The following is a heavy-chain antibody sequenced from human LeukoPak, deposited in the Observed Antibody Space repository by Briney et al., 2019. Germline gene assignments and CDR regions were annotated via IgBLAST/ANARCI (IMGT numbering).Heavy chain of an antibody. CDR1: GGSISSSSYY. Sequence: SGTLSLTCTVSGGSISSSSYYWGWIRQPPGKGLEWIGSIYHSGSNYYNPSLKSRVTISVDTSKNQFSLKVSSVTAADTAVYHCARHPNTVTTPFGYWGQGTLVTVSS. D-gene: IGHD4-17*01. J-gene: IGHJ4*02. CDR3: ARHPNTVTTPFGY. V-gene: IGHV4-39*01. CDR2: IYHSGSN.